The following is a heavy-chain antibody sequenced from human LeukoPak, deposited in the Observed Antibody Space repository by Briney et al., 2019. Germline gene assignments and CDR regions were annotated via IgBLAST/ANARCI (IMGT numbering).Heavy chain of an antibody. CDR3: AREPYSSYY. CDR1: GYIFTGYY. CDR2: INPNSGGT. D-gene: IGHD6-6*01. J-gene: IGHJ4*02. V-gene: IGHV1-2*02. Sequence: ASVTVSCQASGYIFTGYYMHWVRQAPGQGLEWMGWINPNSGGTNYAQKFQGRVTMARDTSINTAYMELSRLRSDDPAVYYCAREPYSSYYWGQGTLVTVSS.